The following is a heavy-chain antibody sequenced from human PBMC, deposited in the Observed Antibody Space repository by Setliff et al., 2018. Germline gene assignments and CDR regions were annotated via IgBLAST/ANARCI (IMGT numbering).Heavy chain of an antibody. D-gene: IGHD2-2*01. V-gene: IGHV4-61*02. Sequence: TLSLTCTVSGASLRSGSYYWNWIRQPAGRGLEWIGRIHTGGSTNYSPTLGGRVIISLDRSENRFSLRLSSVTAADTAVYYCVRELDCPTIPSCYGGQAEFDSWGQGTLVTVSS. CDR2: IHTGGST. CDR3: VRELDCPTIPSCYGGQAEFDS. J-gene: IGHJ4*02. CDR1: GASLRSGSYY.